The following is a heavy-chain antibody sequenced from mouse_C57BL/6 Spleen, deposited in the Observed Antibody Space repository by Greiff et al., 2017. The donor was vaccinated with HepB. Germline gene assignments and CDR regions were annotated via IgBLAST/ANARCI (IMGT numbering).Heavy chain of an antibody. CDR1: GFTFSSYA. CDR2: ISSGGDYI. CDR3: TRDDYYYGSSYRSFAY. D-gene: IGHD1-1*01. Sequence: EVQRVESGEGLVKPGGSLKLSCAASGFTFSSYAMSWVRQTPEKRLEWVAYISSGGDYIYYADTVKGRFTISRDNARNTLYLQMSSLKSEDTAMYYCTRDDYYYGSSYRSFAYWGQGTLVTVSA. V-gene: IGHV5-9-1*02. J-gene: IGHJ3*01.